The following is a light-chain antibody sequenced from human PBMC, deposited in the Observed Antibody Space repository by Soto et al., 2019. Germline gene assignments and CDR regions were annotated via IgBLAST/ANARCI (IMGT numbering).Light chain of an antibody. CDR2: EGS. V-gene: IGLV2-23*01. CDR3: CSFASSTTLYV. J-gene: IGLJ1*01. Sequence: QSALTQPASVSGSPGQSITISCTGTSSDVGSSDLVSWYQQHPGKAPKLIIFEGSRRPSGVSGRFSGSKSGNTASLTISGLQAEDEADYYCCSFASSTTLYVFGTGTKVPVL. CDR1: SSDVGSSDL.